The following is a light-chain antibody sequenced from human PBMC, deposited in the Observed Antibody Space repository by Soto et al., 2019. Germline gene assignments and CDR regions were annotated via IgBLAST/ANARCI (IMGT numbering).Light chain of an antibody. CDR2: AAS. CDR3: QQAKSLPPT. Sequence: DIQVTQSPSFVSASVGDRVTITCRASQDIASWLAWYQQKPGKAPRFLMYAASTLQSGVPPRFSGSATGTPFTLTITNLQPEDFATYYCQQAKSLPPTFGQGTKVEMK. V-gene: IGKV1-12*01. J-gene: IGKJ1*01. CDR1: QDIASW.